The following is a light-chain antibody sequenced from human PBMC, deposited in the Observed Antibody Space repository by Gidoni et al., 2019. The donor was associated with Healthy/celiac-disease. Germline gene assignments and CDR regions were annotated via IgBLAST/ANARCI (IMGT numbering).Light chain of an antibody. J-gene: IGKJ3*01. CDR3: QQYGSSPGAT. CDR2: GAS. V-gene: IGKV3-20*01. Sequence: EIVLTQSPGTLSLSPGERATLSCRASQSVSSSYLAWYQQKPGQAPRLLIYGASSRATGLPDRFSGSGSGTDFTLTSSRLDPEDFAVYYCQQYGSSPGATFGPXTKVEIK. CDR1: QSVSSSY.